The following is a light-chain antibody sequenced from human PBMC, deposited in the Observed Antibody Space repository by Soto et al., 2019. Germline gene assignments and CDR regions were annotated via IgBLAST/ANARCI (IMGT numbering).Light chain of an antibody. CDR3: QRYGSSPLYT. Sequence: EIVLTQSPGTLSLSPGERATFSCRASQSVNSNYLAWYQQRPGLAPRLLIYGTSNRATGIPDRFSGSGSGTDCTLTISRLEPEDFAVYYCQRYGSSPLYTFGQGTKLEIK. CDR1: QSVNSNY. CDR2: GTS. J-gene: IGKJ2*01. V-gene: IGKV3-20*01.